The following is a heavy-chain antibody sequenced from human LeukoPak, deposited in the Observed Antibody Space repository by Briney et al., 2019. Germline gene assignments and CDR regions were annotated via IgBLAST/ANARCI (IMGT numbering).Heavy chain of an antibody. D-gene: IGHD3-9*01. CDR3: ARPKMNYDILTGYYNGEFDY. CDR1: GGSFSGYY. CDR2: INHSGST. Sequence: SETLSLTCAVYGGSFSGYYWSWIRQPPGKGLEWIGEINHSGSTNYNPSLKSRVTISVDTSKNQFSLKLSSVTAADTAVYYCARPKMNYDILTGYYNGEFDYWGQGTLVTVSS. V-gene: IGHV4-34*01. J-gene: IGHJ4*02.